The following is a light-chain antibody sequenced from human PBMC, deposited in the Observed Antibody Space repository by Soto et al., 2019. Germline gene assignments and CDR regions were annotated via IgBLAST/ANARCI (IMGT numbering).Light chain of an antibody. Sequence: EIVMTQSPATLSVSPGERATLSCRASQSVSSDLAWYQQKPGQAPRLLIYGASSRATGIPARFSGSGSGTEFILTISSLQSEYCAVYYCQQYKIWPSFTFGPGTKVDIK. CDR2: GAS. V-gene: IGKV3-15*01. CDR1: QSVSSD. J-gene: IGKJ3*01. CDR3: QQYKIWPSFT.